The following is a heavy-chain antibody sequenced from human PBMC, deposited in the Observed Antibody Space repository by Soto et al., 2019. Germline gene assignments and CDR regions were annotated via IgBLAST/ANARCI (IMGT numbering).Heavy chain of an antibody. D-gene: IGHD3-16*01. CDR3: ARGNRLGYYDF. Sequence: QVKLVQSGAEVKKPGSSVKVSCKASGGTFSSYTISWVRQAPGQGLEWMGRIIPILGIANYAQKFQGRVTITADKSTSTAYMELSSLRSEDTAVYYCARGNRLGYYDFWGQGTLVTVSS. V-gene: IGHV1-69*02. J-gene: IGHJ4*02. CDR1: GGTFSSYT. CDR2: IIPILGIA.